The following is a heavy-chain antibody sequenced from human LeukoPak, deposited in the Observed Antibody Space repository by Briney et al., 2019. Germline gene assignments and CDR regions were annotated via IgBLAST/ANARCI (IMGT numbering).Heavy chain of an antibody. J-gene: IGHJ4*02. CDR2: ISSNGGST. V-gene: IGHV3-64*01. Sequence: GPSLRLSCAASGFTFSVSVIHWVRQDPGEGLEYVSVISSNGGSTSYANSVKGRFTISRDNSKNTLYLQMGSLRAEDMAVYYGARDLSGGGLDYWGQGTLVTVSS. CDR1: GFTFSVSV. D-gene: IGHD3-10*01. CDR3: ARDLSGGGLDY.